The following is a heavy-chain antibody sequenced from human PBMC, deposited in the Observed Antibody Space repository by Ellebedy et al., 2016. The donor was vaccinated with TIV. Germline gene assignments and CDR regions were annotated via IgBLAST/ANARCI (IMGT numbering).Heavy chain of an antibody. CDR1: GFTVGNNF. J-gene: IGHJ4*02. CDR2: LTWNSGSI. CDR3: AKDLYASADYYEIDF. D-gene: IGHD3-10*01. Sequence: PGGSLRLSCAASGFTVGNNFMSWVRQTPGKGLEWVSGLTWNSGSIAYGDSVRGRFTISRDNAKKSLYLQMNSLTAEDTARYYCAKDLYASADYYEIDFWGQGTLVTVSS. V-gene: IGHV3-9*01.